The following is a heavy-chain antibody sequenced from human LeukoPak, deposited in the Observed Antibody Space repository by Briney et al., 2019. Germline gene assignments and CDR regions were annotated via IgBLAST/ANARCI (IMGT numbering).Heavy chain of an antibody. J-gene: IGHJ4*02. CDR1: GDSVSSNSAA. Sequence: SQTLSLTCAISGDSVSSNSAAWNWIRQSPSRGLEWLGRTYYRSKWYNDYAVSVKSRITINPDTSKNQFSLQLNSVTPEDTAVYYCARAYYYDSSAYWELDYWGQGTLVTVSS. CDR2: TYYRSKWYN. D-gene: IGHD3-22*01. CDR3: ARAYYYDSSAYWELDY. V-gene: IGHV6-1*01.